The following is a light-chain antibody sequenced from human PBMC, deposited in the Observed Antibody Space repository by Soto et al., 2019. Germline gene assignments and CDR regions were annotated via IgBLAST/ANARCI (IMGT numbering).Light chain of an antibody. CDR1: TSDVGGYDV. CDR3: CSFAGSSTFWV. CDR2: EVN. Sequence: QSALTQPGSVSGSPGQSITISCSGTTSDVGGYDVVSWYQQHPGKAPKLMIFEVNQRPSGVSDRFSGSKSGNTASLTISGLQAGDEADYYCCSFAGSSTFWVFGGGTKVTVL. J-gene: IGLJ3*02. V-gene: IGLV2-23*02.